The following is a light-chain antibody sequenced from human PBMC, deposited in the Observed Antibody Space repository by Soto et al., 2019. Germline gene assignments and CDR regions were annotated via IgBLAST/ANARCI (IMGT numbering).Light chain of an antibody. Sequence: QSALTQPASVSGSPGQSITISCTGTSSDVGSYNYVSWYQQHPGKVPKLMIYESSKRPSGVSDRFSGSKSGNTASLTISGLQAEDEADYYCCSYASLKFGFGTATKLTVI. CDR1: SSDVGSYNY. CDR3: CSYASLKFG. CDR2: ESS. V-gene: IGLV2-23*01. J-gene: IGLJ1*01.